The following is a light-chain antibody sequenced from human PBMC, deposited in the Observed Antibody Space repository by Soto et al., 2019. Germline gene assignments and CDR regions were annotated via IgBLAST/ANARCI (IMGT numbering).Light chain of an antibody. CDR3: QTWGTGIGV. J-gene: IGLJ3*02. CDR2: VNGDGSR. V-gene: IGLV4-69*01. CDR1: SGHSTYP. Sequence: QPVLTQSPSASASLGASVKLTRALGSGHSTYPIAWQQQQPERAPRYLRIVNGDGSRSKGDGIPERFSGSSSGAERSLTSSSLQSEDEADYYCQTWGTGIGVFGGSTQLSV.